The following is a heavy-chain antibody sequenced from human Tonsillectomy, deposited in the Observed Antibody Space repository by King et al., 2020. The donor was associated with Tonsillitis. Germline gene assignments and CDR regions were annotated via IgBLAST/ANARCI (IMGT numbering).Heavy chain of an antibody. CDR2: ISYDGSNE. J-gene: IGHJ6*03. V-gene: IGHV3-30*18. CDR1: GFTFSRSD. Sequence: VQLVESGGGVVQPGRSLRLSCAASGFTFSRSDMHWVRQAPGKGLECVAVISYDGSNEYYADSVKGRFTISRDNSKNTLFLQMNSLRAEDTGVYYCAKPAHTDILTGYATPEYYYYYMDVWGKGTTVTVSS. D-gene: IGHD3-9*01. CDR3: AKPAHTDILTGYATPEYYYYYMDV.